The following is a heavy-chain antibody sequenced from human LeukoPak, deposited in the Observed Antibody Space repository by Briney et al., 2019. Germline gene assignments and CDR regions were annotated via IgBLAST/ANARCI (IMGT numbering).Heavy chain of an antibody. Sequence: SETLSLTCTVSGGSVNSGSYYWTWIRQPPGKGLEWIGYIYDSGSTNCNPSLKSRVTMSVDTSKNQFSLKLSSVTAADTAVYYCARVSIYDILTGYYLGGATFDYWGQGTLVTVSS. CDR3: ARVSIYDILTGYYLGGATFDY. CDR2: IYDSGST. CDR1: GGSVNSGSYY. J-gene: IGHJ4*02. D-gene: IGHD3-9*01. V-gene: IGHV4-61*01.